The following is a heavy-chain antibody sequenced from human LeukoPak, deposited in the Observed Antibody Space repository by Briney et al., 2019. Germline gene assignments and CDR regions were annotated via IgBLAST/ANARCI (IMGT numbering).Heavy chain of an antibody. CDR2: INSRSSYI. D-gene: IGHD3-22*01. CDR1: GFTFSTYT. Sequence: GGSLRLSCTASGFTFSTYTMNWVRQAPGKGLEWVSSINSRSSYIYYADSVKGRFTISRDNAKNSLSLHMNSLRAEDTAVYYCARSSYDSRGYYYFDYWGQGTLVTVSS. CDR3: ARSSYDSRGYYYFDY. V-gene: IGHV3-21*01. J-gene: IGHJ4*02.